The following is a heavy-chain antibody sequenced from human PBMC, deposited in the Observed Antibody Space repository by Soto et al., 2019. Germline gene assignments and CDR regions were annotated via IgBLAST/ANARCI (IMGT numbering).Heavy chain of an antibody. CDR3: ANSPHDSSGYRQGPFDY. V-gene: IGHV3-NL1*01. D-gene: IGHD3-22*01. CDR1: GFAFSSYV. Sequence: GGSLRLSCAASGFAFSSYVLHWVRRAPGKGPEWVSAIGTGGDTYYADSVMGRFTISRDNSKNTLYLQMNSLRAEDTAAYYCANSPHDSSGYRQGPFDYWGQGTLVTVSS. CDR2: IGTGGDT. J-gene: IGHJ4*02.